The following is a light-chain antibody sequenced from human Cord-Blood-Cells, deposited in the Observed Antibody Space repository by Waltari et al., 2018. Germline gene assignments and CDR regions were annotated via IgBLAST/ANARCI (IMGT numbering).Light chain of an antibody. J-gene: IGKJ4*01. CDR1: QSVLYSSNNKNY. Sequence: DIVMTQSPDSLAVSLGERAHINCKSSQSVLYSSNNKNYLSWYQQKPRQPPKLLIYWASTRESGVPDRFSGSGSGTDFTLTISSLQAEDVAVYYCQQYYSTLALTFGGGTKVEIK. CDR2: WAS. V-gene: IGKV4-1*01. CDR3: QQYYSTLALT.